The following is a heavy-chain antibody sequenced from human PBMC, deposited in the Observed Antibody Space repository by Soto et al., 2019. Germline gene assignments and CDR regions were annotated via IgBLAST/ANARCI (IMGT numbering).Heavy chain of an antibody. J-gene: IGHJ5*02. CDR1: GGTFSSYA. CDR2: IIPIFGTA. V-gene: IGHV1-69*12. Sequence: QVQLVQSGAEVKKPGSSVKVSCKASGGTFSSYAISWVRQAPGQGLEWMGGIIPIFGTANYAQRFQGRVTITAVESTGTAYMELSSLRSEDTAVYYCAREGGLWFGTSWFDTWGQGTLVTVSS. D-gene: IGHD3-10*01. CDR3: AREGGLWFGTSWFDT.